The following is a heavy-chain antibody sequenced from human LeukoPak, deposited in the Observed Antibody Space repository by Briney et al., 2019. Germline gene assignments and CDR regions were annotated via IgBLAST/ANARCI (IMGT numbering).Heavy chain of an antibody. CDR2: ISYDGSNK. Sequence: GRSLRLSCAASGFTFSSYAMHWVRQAPGKGLEWVAVISYDGSNKYYADSVKGRFTISRANSKNTLYLQMNSLRAEDTAVYYCARDRGIVVVVAAQFDYWGQGTLVTVSS. V-gene: IGHV3-30*04. D-gene: IGHD2-15*01. CDR1: GFTFSSYA. J-gene: IGHJ4*02. CDR3: ARDRGIVVVVAAQFDY.